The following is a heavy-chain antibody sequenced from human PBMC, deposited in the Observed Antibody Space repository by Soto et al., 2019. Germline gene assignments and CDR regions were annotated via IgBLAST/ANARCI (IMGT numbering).Heavy chain of an antibody. V-gene: IGHV1-3*01. Sequence: QVQLVQSGAEVKKPGASVKVSCKASGYTFTSYAMHWVRQAPGQRLEWMGWINAGNGNTKYSQKFQGRVTITRDTSASTAYMELSSLRSEDTAVYYCARVSPIVVVVAATTSYFDYWGQGTLVTVSS. CDR3: ARVSPIVVVVAATTSYFDY. J-gene: IGHJ4*02. D-gene: IGHD2-15*01. CDR2: INAGNGNT. CDR1: GYTFTSYA.